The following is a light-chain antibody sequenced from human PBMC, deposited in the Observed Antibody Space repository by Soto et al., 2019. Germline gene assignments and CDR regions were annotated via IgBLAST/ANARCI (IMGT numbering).Light chain of an antibody. CDR1: SSDVGSYDY. CDR2: NVN. CDR3: QSYDSSLTGWV. V-gene: IGLV2-11*01. J-gene: IGLJ3*02. Sequence: QSALIQPPSVSGSPGQSVTISCTGTSSDVGSYDYVSWYQQHPGTVPKPMIYNVNTRPSGVPDRFSGSKSGTSASLDITALQAVDEADYYCQSYDSSLTGWVFGGGTKLTVL.